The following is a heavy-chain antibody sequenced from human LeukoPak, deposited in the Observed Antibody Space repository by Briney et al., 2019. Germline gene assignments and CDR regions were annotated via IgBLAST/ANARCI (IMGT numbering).Heavy chain of an antibody. CDR1: GGTFSSYA. CDR3: ARTRYDFWSGDDAFDI. J-gene: IGHJ3*02. D-gene: IGHD3-3*01. Sequence: ASVKVSCKASGGTFSSYAISWVRQAPGQGLAWMGRIIPIFGTANYAQKFQGRVTITTDEFTSTAYMELSSLRSEDTAVYYCARTRYDFWSGDDAFDIWGQGTMVTVSS. V-gene: IGHV1-69*05. CDR2: IIPIFGTA.